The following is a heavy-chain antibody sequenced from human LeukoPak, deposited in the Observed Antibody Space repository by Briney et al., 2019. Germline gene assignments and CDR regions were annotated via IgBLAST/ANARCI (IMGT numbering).Heavy chain of an antibody. CDR1: GGSFSCYY. V-gene: IGHV4-34*01. D-gene: IGHD3-22*01. Sequence: SETLSLTCAVYGGSFSCYYWTWIRQPPGKGLEWIGEITHSGSTNYNPSLKSRVIISTDTSNNQFSLKLSSVTAADTAVYYCARGPPQTYFHGNGYYYFDYWGQGTLVTVSS. CDR3: ARGPPQTYFHGNGYYYFDY. CDR2: ITHSGST. J-gene: IGHJ4*02.